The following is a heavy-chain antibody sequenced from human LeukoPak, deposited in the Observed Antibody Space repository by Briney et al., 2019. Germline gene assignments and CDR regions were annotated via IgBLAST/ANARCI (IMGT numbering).Heavy chain of an antibody. CDR2: ISAYNGNT. V-gene: IGHV1-18*01. J-gene: IGHJ4*02. CDR3: ARVSGDSSGYHGY. D-gene: IGHD3-22*01. Sequence: ASVKVSCKASGYTFTSYGISWVRQAPGQGLEWMGWISAYNGNTNYAQKFQGRVTMTRDTSISTAYMELSRLRSDDTAVYYCARVSGDSSGYHGYWGQGTLVTVSS. CDR1: GYTFTSYG.